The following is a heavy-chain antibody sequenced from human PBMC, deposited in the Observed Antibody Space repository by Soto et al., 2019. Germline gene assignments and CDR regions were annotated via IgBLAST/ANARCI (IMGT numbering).Heavy chain of an antibody. J-gene: IGHJ6*02. Sequence: ASVKVSCKASGYTFTSYGISWVRQAPGQGLEWMGWISAYNGNTNYAQKLQGRVTMTTDTSTSTAYMELRSLRSDDTAVYYCARVMDSSGWYSLKYYYYGMEVWGQGTTVTVSS. CDR3: ARVMDSSGWYSLKYYYYGMEV. CDR2: ISAYNGNT. V-gene: IGHV1-18*01. CDR1: GYTFTSYG. D-gene: IGHD6-19*01.